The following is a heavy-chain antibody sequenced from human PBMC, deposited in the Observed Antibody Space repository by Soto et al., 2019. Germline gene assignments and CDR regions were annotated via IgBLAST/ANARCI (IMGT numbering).Heavy chain of an antibody. D-gene: IGHD3-10*01. CDR2: ITAGDGNT. CDR3: ARDQGALLWFGELLASDY. Sequence: VQLVQSGAEVKQPGASVKVSCKASGYTFPNYAIHWVRQAPGQRLEWMGWITAGDGNTKYSQKFQGRVTITRDTSASTAYMELRSLRSDDTAVYYCARDQGALLWFGELLASDYWGQGTLVTVSS. J-gene: IGHJ4*02. V-gene: IGHV1-3*01. CDR1: GYTFPNYA.